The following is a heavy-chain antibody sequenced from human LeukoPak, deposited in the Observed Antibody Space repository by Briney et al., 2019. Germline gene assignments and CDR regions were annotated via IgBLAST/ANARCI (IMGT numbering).Heavy chain of an antibody. V-gene: IGHV4-39*06. CDR3: ARVSGVVIVDY. CDR2: IYYSGST. CDR1: GGSISSSSYY. Sequence: SETLSLTCTVSGGSISSSSYYWGWIRQPPGKGLEWIGSIYYSGSTYYNPSLKSRVTISVDTSKNQFPLKLSSVTAADTAVYYCARVSGVVIVDYWGQGTLVSVSS. J-gene: IGHJ4*02. D-gene: IGHD3-22*01.